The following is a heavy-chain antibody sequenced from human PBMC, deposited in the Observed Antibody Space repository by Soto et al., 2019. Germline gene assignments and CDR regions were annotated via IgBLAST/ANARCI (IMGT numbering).Heavy chain of an antibody. CDR3: ARVEYTGGVFYPFDY. D-gene: IGHD2-8*02. Sequence: SETLSLTCTVSGGSISSSTDYWVWIRQPPGKGLEWIASIYYSGSTYYNPSLKGRVTISVDTSKNQFSLKLSPTIAADTAVYYCARVEYTGGVFYPFDYWGHGILVTVSS. CDR2: IYYSGST. J-gene: IGHJ4*01. V-gene: IGHV4-39*07. CDR1: GGSISSSTDY.